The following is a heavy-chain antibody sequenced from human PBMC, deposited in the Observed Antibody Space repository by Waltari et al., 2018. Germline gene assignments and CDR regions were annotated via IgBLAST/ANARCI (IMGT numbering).Heavy chain of an antibody. D-gene: IGHD4-17*01. Sequence: QVQLVESGGGVVKPGRSLRLPCATCGFTFSRSGIPWGRQVPGKGLELVAVISYGGNNKYYADSVKGRFTISRDNPKNSVFLEMSSLRPEDTAVYYCAKDQQAYGDYDHFYYGMDVWGQGTTVTVSS. CDR2: ISYGGNNK. CDR3: AKDQQAYGDYDHFYYGMDV. J-gene: IGHJ6*02. V-gene: IGHV3-30*18. CDR1: GFTFSRSG.